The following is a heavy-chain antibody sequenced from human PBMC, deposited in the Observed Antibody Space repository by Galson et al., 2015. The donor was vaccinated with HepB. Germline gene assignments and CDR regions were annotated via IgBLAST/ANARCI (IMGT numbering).Heavy chain of an antibody. D-gene: IGHD2-15*01. CDR2: ISPHNRDT. Sequence: SVKVSCKASGYTFSSYSVTWVRQAPGQGLEWVGWISPHNRDTNYAQNFQGRVTMTTDTSTCTAYMELRSLRSDDTAVYYCARGALVVAVGATQNNWFDPWGRGTLVTVSS. CDR1: GYTFSSYS. V-gene: IGHV1-18*01. CDR3: ARGALVVAVGATQNNWFDP. J-gene: IGHJ5*02.